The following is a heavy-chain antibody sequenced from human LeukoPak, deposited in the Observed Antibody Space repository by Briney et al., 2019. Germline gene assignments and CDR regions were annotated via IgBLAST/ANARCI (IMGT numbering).Heavy chain of an antibody. CDR3: ARTPPIEPYYYVDV. V-gene: IGHV4-59*08. CDR2: ISYSGST. J-gene: IGHJ6*03. D-gene: IGHD2-15*01. Sequence: PSETLSLTCTVSGVSISSYYWNWIRQPPGKGLEWIGHISYSGSTNYNPSLKSRLTISVDTSKNQFSLKLSSVTAADTAIYYCARTPPIEPYYYVDVWGTGTTVTVSS. CDR1: GVSISSYY.